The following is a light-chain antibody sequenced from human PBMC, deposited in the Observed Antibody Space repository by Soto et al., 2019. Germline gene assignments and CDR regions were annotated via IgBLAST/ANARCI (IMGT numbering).Light chain of an antibody. J-gene: IGKJ1*01. CDR2: KAS. V-gene: IGKV1-5*03. Sequence: DIQMTQSPSTLSGSVGDRVTITCRASQTISSWLAWYQQKPGKAPKLLIYKASTLKSGVPSRFSGSGSGTEFTLTISSLQPDDVAPYYCQHYNSYSAAFGQGTKVELK. CDR1: QTISSW. CDR3: QHYNSYSAA.